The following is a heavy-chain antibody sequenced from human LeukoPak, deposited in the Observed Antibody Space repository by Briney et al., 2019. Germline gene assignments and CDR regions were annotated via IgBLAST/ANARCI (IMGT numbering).Heavy chain of an antibody. CDR1: GFTFSSDP. CDR2: IRSGGDNI. J-gene: IGHJ3*02. Sequence: PGGSLRLSCATSGFTFSSDPMNWVRQAPGKGLEWVSHIRSGGDNIHYADSVRGRFTISRDNAKNSLYLQMNSLRVEDTAVYFCVRDAQFAFDIWGQGTMVTVSS. V-gene: IGHV3-48*01. D-gene: IGHD5-24*01. CDR3: VRDAQFAFDI.